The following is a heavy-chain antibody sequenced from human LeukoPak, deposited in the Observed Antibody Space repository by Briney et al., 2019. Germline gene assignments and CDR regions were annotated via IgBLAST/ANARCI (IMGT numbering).Heavy chain of an antibody. J-gene: IGHJ4*02. V-gene: IGHV4-39*01. Sequence: PSETLSLTCSVSGGSISISSYYWGWIRQPPGKGLEWIASIYYSGSTYYSPSLKSRVTISVDTSKNQFSLRLSSVTAADTAVYFCARYDYGEPHFDYWGQGTLVTVSS. CDR2: IYYSGST. D-gene: IGHD4-17*01. CDR3: ARYDYGEPHFDY. CDR1: GGSISISSYY.